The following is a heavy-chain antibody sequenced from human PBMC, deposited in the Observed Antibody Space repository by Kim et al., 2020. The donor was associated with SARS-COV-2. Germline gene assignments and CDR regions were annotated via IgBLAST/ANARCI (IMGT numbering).Heavy chain of an antibody. CDR1: TSTFSNDL. J-gene: IGHJ4*02. Sequence: GGSLRLSCAASTSTFSNDLMYWLRQAPGKGLVWLSRINSDGSSTHYADSVKGRSTISRDNAKKTLYLQMDSLRAENTAVYYCARGWGGAWFFEYWGQGTLVTVSS. V-gene: IGHV3-74*01. CDR2: INSDGSST. CDR3: ARGWGGAWFFEY. D-gene: IGHD3-9*01.